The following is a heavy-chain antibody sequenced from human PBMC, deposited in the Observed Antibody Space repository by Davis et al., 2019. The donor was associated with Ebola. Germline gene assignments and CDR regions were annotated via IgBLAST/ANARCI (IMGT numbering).Heavy chain of an antibody. J-gene: IGHJ4*02. CDR3: ARGGSWTTGTTFWDY. V-gene: IGHV1-3*01. Sequence: ASVKVSCKASGYIFTSYAMHWVRQAPGQRLEWMGWINAGNGDTKYSQKLQGRVTMTTDTSTSTAYMELRSLRSDDTAVYYCARGGSWTTGTTFWDYWGQGTLVTVSS. CDR2: INAGNGDT. D-gene: IGHD1-1*01. CDR1: GYIFTSYA.